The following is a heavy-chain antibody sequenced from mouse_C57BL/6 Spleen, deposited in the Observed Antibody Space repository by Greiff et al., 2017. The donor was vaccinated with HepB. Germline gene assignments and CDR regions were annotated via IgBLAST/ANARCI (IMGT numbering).Heavy chain of an antibody. Sequence: EVKLVESGGGLVKPGGSLKLSCAASGFTFSDYGMHWVRQAPEKGLEWVAYISSGSITIYYADTVKGRFTISRDNAKNTLFLQMTSLRSEDTAMYYCARPGDYSYYYAMDYWGQGTSVTVSS. J-gene: IGHJ4*01. V-gene: IGHV5-17*01. D-gene: IGHD1-1*02. CDR1: GFTFSDYG. CDR3: ARPGDYSYYYAMDY. CDR2: ISSGSITI.